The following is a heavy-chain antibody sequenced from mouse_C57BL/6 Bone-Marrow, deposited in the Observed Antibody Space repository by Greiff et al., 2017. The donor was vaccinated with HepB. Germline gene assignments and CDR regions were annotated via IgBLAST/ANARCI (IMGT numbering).Heavy chain of an antibody. D-gene: IGHD4-1*01. CDR1: GYTFTSYG. J-gene: IGHJ3*01. Sequence: QVQLQQSGAELARPGASVKLSCKASGYTFTSYGISWVKQRTGQGLEWIGEIYPRSGNTYYNEKFKGKATLTADKSSSTAYMELRSLTSEDSAVYFCARGENCAWFAYWGQGTLVTVSA. CDR3: ARGENCAWFAY. CDR2: IYPRSGNT. V-gene: IGHV1-81*01.